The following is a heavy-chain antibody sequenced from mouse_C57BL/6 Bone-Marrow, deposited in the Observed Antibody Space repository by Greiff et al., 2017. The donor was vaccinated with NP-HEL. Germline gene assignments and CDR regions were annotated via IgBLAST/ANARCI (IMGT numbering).Heavy chain of an antibody. Sequence: EVKVVESGGGLVQPGRSLRLSCATSGFTFSDSYMEWVRQAPGKGLEWIAASSNKANDYTTEYSASVKGRFIVSRDTSQSILYLQMNALRAEDTAIYYCARDSDYGYAMDYWGQGTSVTVSS. D-gene: IGHD1-1*02. V-gene: IGHV7-1*01. CDR2: SSNKANDYTT. CDR3: ARDSDYGYAMDY. CDR1: GFTFSDSY. J-gene: IGHJ4*01.